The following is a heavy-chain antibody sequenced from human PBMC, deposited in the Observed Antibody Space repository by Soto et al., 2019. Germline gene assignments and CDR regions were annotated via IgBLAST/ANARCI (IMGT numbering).Heavy chain of an antibody. CDR1: GGTFSSYA. D-gene: IGHD3-3*01. V-gene: IGHV1-69*13. J-gene: IGHJ6*02. CDR3: ARGIGITIFGVVTPPAYMDV. CDR2: IIPIFGTA. Sequence: SVKVSCKASGGTFSSYAISWVRQAPGQGLEWMGGIIPIFGTANYAQKFQGRVTITADESASTAYMELSSLRSEDTAVYYCARGIGITIFGVVTPPAYMDVWGQGTTVTVSS.